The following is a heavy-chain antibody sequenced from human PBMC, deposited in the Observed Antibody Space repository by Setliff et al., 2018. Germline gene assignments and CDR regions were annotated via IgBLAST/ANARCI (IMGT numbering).Heavy chain of an antibody. Sequence: ASVKVSCKASGYTFSNYGITWVRQAPGQGLEWMGWISAYSGNTKYALTLQGRVTMTTDPSTTTAYMELRGLTSADTAVYYCSRLVRYCSKTTCQTASGAELWGQGTLVTVSS. D-gene: IGHD2-8*01. V-gene: IGHV1-18*04. J-gene: IGHJ4*02. CDR2: ISAYSGNT. CDR1: GYTFSNYG. CDR3: SRLVRYCSKTTCQTASGAEL.